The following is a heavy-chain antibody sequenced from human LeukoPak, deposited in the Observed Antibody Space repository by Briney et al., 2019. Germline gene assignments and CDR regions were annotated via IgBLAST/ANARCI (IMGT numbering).Heavy chain of an antibody. D-gene: IGHD4-17*01. J-gene: IGHJ3*02. CDR1: GFTFSSYS. CDR3: ARVWNDYGDYGDAFDI. CDR2: ISSSSSTI. V-gene: IGHV3-48*01. Sequence: GGSLRLSCAASGFTFSSYSMNWVRQAPGKGLEWVSYISSSSSTIYYADSVKGRFTISRDNAKNSLYLQMNSLRAEDTAVYYCARVWNDYGDYGDAFDIWGQGTMVTVSS.